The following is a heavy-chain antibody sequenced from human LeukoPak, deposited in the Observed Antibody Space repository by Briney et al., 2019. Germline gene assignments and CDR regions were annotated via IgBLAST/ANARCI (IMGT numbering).Heavy chain of an antibody. CDR2: INAGNGNT. V-gene: IGHV1-3*01. J-gene: IGHJ4*02. CDR3: ARGTVTAFPPDY. Sequence: GASVKVSCKASGYTFTSYAMHWVRQAPGQRLEWMGWINAGNGNTKYSQKFQGRVTITRDTSASTAYMELSSLRSEDTAVYYCARGTVTAFPPDYWGQGTLVTVSS. CDR1: GYTFTSYA. D-gene: IGHD4-11*01.